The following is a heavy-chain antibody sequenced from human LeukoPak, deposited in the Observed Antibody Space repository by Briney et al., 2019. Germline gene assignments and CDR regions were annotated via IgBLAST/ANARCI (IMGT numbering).Heavy chain of an antibody. CDR3: ARPQTAGAWFDP. V-gene: IGHV4-39*01. CDR1: GGSISSSSYY. Sequence: SETLSLTCTVSGGSISSSSYYWGWIRQPPGKGLEWIGSIYYSGSTYYNPPLKSRVTISVDTSKNQFSLKLSSVTAADTAVYYCARPQTAGAWFDPWGQGTLVTVSS. CDR2: IYYSGST. D-gene: IGHD6-19*01. J-gene: IGHJ5*02.